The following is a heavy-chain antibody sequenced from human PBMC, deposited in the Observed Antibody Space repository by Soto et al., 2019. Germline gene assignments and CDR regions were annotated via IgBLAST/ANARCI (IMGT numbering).Heavy chain of an antibody. CDR1: GFTFSSYE. Sequence: GGSLRLSCAASGFTFSSYEMNWVRQAPGKGLEWVSYISSSGSTIYYADSVKGRFTISRDNAKNSLYLQMNSLRAEDTAVYYCAKDGIVGATPGREPFDYWGQGTLVTVSS. V-gene: IGHV3-48*03. D-gene: IGHD1-26*01. J-gene: IGHJ4*02. CDR3: AKDGIVGATPGREPFDY. CDR2: ISSSGSTI.